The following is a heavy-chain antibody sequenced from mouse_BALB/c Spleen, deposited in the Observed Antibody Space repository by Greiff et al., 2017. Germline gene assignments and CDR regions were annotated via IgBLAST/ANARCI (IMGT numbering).Heavy chain of an antibody. CDR1: GFNIKDYY. CDR2: IDPENGNT. Sequence: VQLKQSGAELVRPGALVKLSCKASGFNIKDYYMHWVKQRPEQGLEWIGWIDPENGNTIYDPKFQGKASITADTSSNTAYLQLSSLTSEDTAVYYCARGSPGYFDVWGAGTTVTVSS. J-gene: IGHJ1*01. D-gene: IGHD1-1*02. V-gene: IGHV14-1*02. CDR3: ARGSPGYFDV.